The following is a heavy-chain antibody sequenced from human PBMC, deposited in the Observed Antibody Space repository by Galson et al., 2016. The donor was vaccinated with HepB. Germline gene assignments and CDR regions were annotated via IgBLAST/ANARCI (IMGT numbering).Heavy chain of an antibody. CDR2: IWHDGWTK. Sequence: SLRLSCAASGFAFCAFGMHWVRQAPGKGLEWVADIWHDGWTKHYADSMKGRFTISRDNSLHTLYLHVSTLRVEDTAVYYCARSSPVGATHAGLDYWGQGTLVTVSS. D-gene: IGHD1-26*01. CDR1: GFAFCAFG. J-gene: IGHJ4*02. V-gene: IGHV3-33*01. CDR3: ARSSPVGATHAGLDY.